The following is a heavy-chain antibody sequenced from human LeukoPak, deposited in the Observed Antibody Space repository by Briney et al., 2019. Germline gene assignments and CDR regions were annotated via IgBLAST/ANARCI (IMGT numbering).Heavy chain of an antibody. CDR2: ISGSGGST. CDR3: AKGEQWLEEYYFDY. Sequence: GGSVRLSCAASGFTFSSYAISWVRQAPGKGLEWVSGISGSGGSTYYADSVKSRFTISRDNSKNTLYLQMNSLRAEDTAVYYCAKGEQWLEEYYFDYWGQGTLVTVSS. V-gene: IGHV3-23*01. D-gene: IGHD6-19*01. CDR1: GFTFSSYA. J-gene: IGHJ4*02.